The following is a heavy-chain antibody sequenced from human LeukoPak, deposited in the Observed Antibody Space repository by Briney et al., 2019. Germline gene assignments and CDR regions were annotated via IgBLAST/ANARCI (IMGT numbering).Heavy chain of an antibody. Sequence: GGSLRLSCAASGFTFSSYAMHWVRQAPGKGLEWVAVISYDGSNKYYADSVKGRSTISRDNSKNTLYLQMNSLRAEDTAVYYCARGARPRAYYGMDVWGQGTTVTVSS. CDR2: ISYDGSNK. V-gene: IGHV3-30-3*01. J-gene: IGHJ6*02. D-gene: IGHD6-6*01. CDR3: ARGARPRAYYGMDV. CDR1: GFTFSSYA.